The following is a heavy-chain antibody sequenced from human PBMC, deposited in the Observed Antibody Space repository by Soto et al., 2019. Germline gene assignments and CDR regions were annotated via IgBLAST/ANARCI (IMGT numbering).Heavy chain of an antibody. CDR2: IWYDGSNK. J-gene: IGHJ4*02. CDR3: ARDHQRFGYSSSWYGDY. V-gene: IGHV3-33*01. CDR1: GFTFSSYG. Sequence: PGGSLRLSCAASGFTFSSYGMHWVRQAPGKGLEWVAVIWYDGSNKYYAGSVKGRFTISRDNSKNTLYLQMNSLRAEDTAVYYCARDHQRFGYSSSWYGDYWGQGTLVTVSS. D-gene: IGHD6-13*01.